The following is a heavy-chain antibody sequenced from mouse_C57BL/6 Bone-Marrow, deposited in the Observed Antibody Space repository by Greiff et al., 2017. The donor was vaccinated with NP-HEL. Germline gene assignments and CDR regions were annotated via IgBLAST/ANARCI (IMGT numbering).Heavy chain of an antibody. CDR1: GYSITSGYY. CDR3: AISDGPFDY. V-gene: IGHV3-6*01. CDR2: ISYDGSN. D-gene: IGHD2-3*01. Sequence: DVKLQESGPGLVNPSQSLSLTCSVTGYSITSGYYWNWIRQFPGNKLEWMGYISYDGSNNYNPSLKNRISITRDTSKNQFFLKLNSVTTEDTATYYCAISDGPFDYWGQGTTLTVSS. J-gene: IGHJ2*01.